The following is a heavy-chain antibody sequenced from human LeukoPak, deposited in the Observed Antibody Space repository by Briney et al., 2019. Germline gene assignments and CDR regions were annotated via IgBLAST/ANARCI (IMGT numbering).Heavy chain of an antibody. J-gene: IGHJ4*02. CDR3: ATWNLVDY. CDR1: GFTFSSYS. V-gene: IGHV3-48*01. CDR2: ISSSSSTI. Sequence: GGSLRLSCAASGFTFSSYSMNRVRQAPGKGLEWVSYISSSSSTIYYADSVKGRFTISRDNAKNSLYLQMNSLRAEDTAIYYCATWNLVDYWGQGTLVTVSS. D-gene: IGHD1-1*01.